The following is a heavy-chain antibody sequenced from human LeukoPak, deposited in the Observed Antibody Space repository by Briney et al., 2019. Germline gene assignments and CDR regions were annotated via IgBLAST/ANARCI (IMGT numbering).Heavy chain of an antibody. D-gene: IGHD3-22*01. CDR1: GGFIISTY. Sequence: SETLSITCTVSGGFIISTYSSWMRQPPGKGLEWIGYIYYSGSTNYNPSLKSRVTISVDTSKHQFSLNLSSVTDADTAVYYCAREIYYYDSSVNRLYFFSFWARGTLVTVSS. CDR2: IYYSGST. CDR3: AREIYYYDSSVNRLYFFSF. J-gene: IGHJ4*02. V-gene: IGHV4-59*01.